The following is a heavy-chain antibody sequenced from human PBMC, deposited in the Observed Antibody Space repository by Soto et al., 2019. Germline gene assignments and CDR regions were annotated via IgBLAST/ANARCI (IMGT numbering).Heavy chain of an antibody. J-gene: IGHJ4*02. CDR3: ARVPYYYDSSGYYRTHYFDY. Sequence: QVQLVQSGAEVKKPGSSVKVSCTASGGTFSSYAISWVRQAPGQGLEWMGGIIPLFGTANYAQKFQGRVTITADESTSTAYMELSSLRSEDTAVYYCARVPYYYDSSGYYRTHYFDYWGQGTLVTVSS. CDR1: GGTFSSYA. CDR2: IIPLFGTA. V-gene: IGHV1-69*01. D-gene: IGHD3-22*01.